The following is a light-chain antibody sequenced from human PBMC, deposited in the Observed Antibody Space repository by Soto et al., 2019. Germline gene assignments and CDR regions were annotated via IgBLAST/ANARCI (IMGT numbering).Light chain of an antibody. CDR3: MRYTRYPHT. CDR2: DAS. J-gene: IGKJ4*01. CDR1: QTVRNNY. V-gene: IGKV3-20*01. Sequence: EFVLTQSPGTLSLSPGERATLSCRASQTVRNNYLAWYQQKPGQAPRLLIYDASSRATGIPDRFSAGGSGSDLTLTISRLECQDSAWYYCMRYTRYPHTLGGGTKVDIK.